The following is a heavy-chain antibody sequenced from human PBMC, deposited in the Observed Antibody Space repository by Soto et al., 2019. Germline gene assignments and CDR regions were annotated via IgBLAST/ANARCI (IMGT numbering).Heavy chain of an antibody. CDR2: ISAYNGNT. D-gene: IGHD2-2*02. Sequence: QVQLVQSGAEVKKPGASVKVSCKASGYTFTSYGISWVRQAPGQGLEWMGWISAYNGNTNYAQKLQGRVTMTTDTSTSTAYLELRSLRSDDTAVYYWASREYCSSTSCYSYYYYGMDVWGQGTTVTVSS. V-gene: IGHV1-18*04. CDR3: ASREYCSSTSCYSYYYYGMDV. CDR1: GYTFTSYG. J-gene: IGHJ6*02.